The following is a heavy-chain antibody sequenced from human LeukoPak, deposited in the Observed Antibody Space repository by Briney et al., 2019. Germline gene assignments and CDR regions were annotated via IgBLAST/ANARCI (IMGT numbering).Heavy chain of an antibody. CDR3: ATSQGGSGSYPS. J-gene: IGHJ4*02. CDR1: GYTFTDYY. D-gene: IGHD3-10*01. Sequence: ASVKVSCXVSGYTFTDYYMHWVQRAPGKGLEWMGLVDPEDGETIYAEKFQGRVTVTADTSTDTAYMELSSLRSEDTAVYYCATSQGGSGSYPSWGQGTLVTVSS. CDR2: VDPEDGET. V-gene: IGHV1-69-2*01.